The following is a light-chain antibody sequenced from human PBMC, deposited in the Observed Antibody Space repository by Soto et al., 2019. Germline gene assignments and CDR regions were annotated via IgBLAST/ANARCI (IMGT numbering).Light chain of an antibody. CDR1: QGISSY. Sequence: AIRMTQSPSSLSASTGDRVTITCRASQGISSYLAWYQQKPGKAPNLLIYAASTLQSGVPSRFSGSGSGTDFTLTISCLQSEDFATYYCQQYYSYPSTFGQGTRLEIK. V-gene: IGKV1-8*01. CDR2: AAS. J-gene: IGKJ5*01. CDR3: QQYYSYPST.